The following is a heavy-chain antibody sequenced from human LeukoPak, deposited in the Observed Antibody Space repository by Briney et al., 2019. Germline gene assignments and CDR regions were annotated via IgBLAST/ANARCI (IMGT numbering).Heavy chain of an antibody. J-gene: IGHJ4*02. V-gene: IGHV4-38-2*02. D-gene: IGHD5-18*01. CDR3: ARDDTAMVDY. Sequence: SETLSLTCAVSGYSISSGYYWGWIRQPPGKGQEWIGSIYHSGSTYYNPSLKSRVTISVDTSKNQFSLKLSSVTAADTAVYYCARDDTAMVDYWGQGTLVTVSS. CDR1: GYSISSGYY. CDR2: IYHSGST.